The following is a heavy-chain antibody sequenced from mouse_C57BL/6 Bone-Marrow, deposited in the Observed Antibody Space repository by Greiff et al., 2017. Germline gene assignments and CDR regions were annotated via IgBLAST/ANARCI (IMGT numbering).Heavy chain of an antibody. J-gene: IGHJ2*01. CDR3: ARGGNCGGYDLDY. Sequence: QVQLKESGAELVKPGASVKMSCKASGYTFTTYPIEWMKQNHGQSLEWIGNFHPYNDDTKYNEKFKGKATLTVEKSSSTVYLELSRLTSDDSAVYYCARGGNCGGYDLDYWGQGTTLTVSS. V-gene: IGHV1-47*01. CDR2: FHPYNDDT. CDR1: GYTFTTYP. D-gene: IGHD1-1*02.